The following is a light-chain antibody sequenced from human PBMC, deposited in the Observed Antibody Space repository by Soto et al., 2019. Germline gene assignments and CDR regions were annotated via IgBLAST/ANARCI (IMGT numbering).Light chain of an antibody. CDR2: LNSDGSH. Sequence: QSVLTQSPSVSASLGASVKLTCTLSTGHSTYAIAWHQQQPERGPRYLIKLNSDGSHHKGDGIPDRFSVSSSGAERYLTISSLQSEDEADYYCQTWDPGIHVFGTGTKLTVL. J-gene: IGLJ1*01. CDR1: TGHSTYA. CDR3: QTWDPGIHV. V-gene: IGLV4-69*01.